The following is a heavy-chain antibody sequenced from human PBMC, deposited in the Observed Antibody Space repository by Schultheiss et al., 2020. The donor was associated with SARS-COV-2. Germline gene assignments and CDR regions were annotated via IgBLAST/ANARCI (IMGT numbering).Heavy chain of an antibody. CDR2: ISGSGGST. Sequence: GGSLRLSCAASGFTFSSYAMSWVRQAPGKGLEWVSAISGSGGSTYYADSVKGRFTLSRDTSKNTLYLQMNSLRAEDTAVYYCARDLFTYCGGDCYPDYWGQGTLVTVSS. V-gene: IGHV3-23*01. J-gene: IGHJ4*02. D-gene: IGHD2-21*01. CDR3: ARDLFTYCGGDCYPDY. CDR1: GFTFSSYA.